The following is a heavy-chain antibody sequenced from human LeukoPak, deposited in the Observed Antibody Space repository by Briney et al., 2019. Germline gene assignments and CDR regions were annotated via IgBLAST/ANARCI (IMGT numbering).Heavy chain of an antibody. Sequence: ASVKVSCKASGYTFTSYDINWVRQATGQGLEWMGWMNPNSGNTGYAQKFQGRVTMTRNTSISTAYMELSRLRSDDTAVYYCAIRNIVVVVAATLMRFDPWGQGTLVTVSS. CDR1: GYTFTSYD. V-gene: IGHV1-8*01. J-gene: IGHJ5*02. CDR3: AIRNIVVVVAATLMRFDP. CDR2: MNPNSGNT. D-gene: IGHD2-15*01.